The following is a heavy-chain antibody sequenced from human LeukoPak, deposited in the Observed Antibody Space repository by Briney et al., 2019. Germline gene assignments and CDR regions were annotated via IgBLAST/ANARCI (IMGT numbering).Heavy chain of an antibody. D-gene: IGHD2-21*01. CDR2: ISAYYGNT. CDR1: LYSLISYV. Sequence: AAVKVSCMASLYSLISYVLTWVRQAPGQGGEWIGWISAYYGNTNNAQLIHCRDTSTKETSTKTDYMELGSLRSDDSAVYYCARDCGGCCYFYYWGRGTLVTVSS. J-gene: IGHJ4*02. V-gene: IGHV1-18*01. CDR3: ARDCGGCCYFYY.